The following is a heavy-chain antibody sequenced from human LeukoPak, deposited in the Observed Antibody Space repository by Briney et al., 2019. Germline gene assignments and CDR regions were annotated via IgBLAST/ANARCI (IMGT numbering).Heavy chain of an antibody. CDR3: ARDRGYYGSGSIVDFDY. CDR1: GFTFSSYS. D-gene: IGHD3-10*01. CDR2: ISSSSSTI. Sequence: PGGSLRLSCAASGFTFSSYSMNWVRQAPGKGLEWVPYISSSSSTIYYADSVKGRFTISRDNAKNSLYLQMNSLRAEDTAVYYCARDRGYYGSGSIVDFDYWGQGTLVTVSS. V-gene: IGHV3-48*04. J-gene: IGHJ4*02.